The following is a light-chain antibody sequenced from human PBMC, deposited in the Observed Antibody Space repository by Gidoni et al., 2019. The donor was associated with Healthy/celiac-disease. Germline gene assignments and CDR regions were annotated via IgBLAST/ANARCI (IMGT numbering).Light chain of an antibody. CDR1: QSVSSN. CDR3: QQYNYWPPLT. J-gene: IGKJ5*01. V-gene: IGKV3-15*01. CDR2: AAS. Sequence: EIVMTQSPATLSVSPGERATLSCRASQSVSSNLAWYQQKPGQAPRFLIYAASTRATGIPARFSGSGAGTEFTPTISRLQSEDFAVYYCQQYNYWPPLTFGQGTRLEIK.